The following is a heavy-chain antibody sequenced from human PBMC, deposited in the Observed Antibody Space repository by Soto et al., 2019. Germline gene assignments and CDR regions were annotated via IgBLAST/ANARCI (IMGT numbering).Heavy chain of an antibody. D-gene: IGHD3-22*01. CDR2: IYSGGST. Sequence: PGGSLRLSCAASGFTVSSNYMSWVRQAPGKGLEWVSVIYSGGSTYYADSVKGRFTISRDNSKNTLYLQMNSLRAEDTAVYYCARAKDYYDSSGYYQDYSDYWGQGTLVTVSS. CDR3: ARAKDYYDSSGYYQDYSDY. CDR1: GFTVSSNY. V-gene: IGHV3-53*01. J-gene: IGHJ4*02.